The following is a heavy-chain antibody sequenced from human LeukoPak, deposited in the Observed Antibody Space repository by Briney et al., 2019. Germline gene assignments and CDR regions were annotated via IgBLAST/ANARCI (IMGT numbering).Heavy chain of an antibody. D-gene: IGHD6-13*01. CDR1: GGSIGSSSYY. V-gene: IGHV4-39*01. CDR3: ARRLAGTEDY. Sequence: PSETLSLTCTVSGGSIGSSSYYWGWIRQPPGKGLEWIGSIYYSGSAYYNPSLKSRVTISVDTSKNQFSLKLSSVTAADTAVYYCARRLAGTEDYWGQGTLVTVSS. J-gene: IGHJ4*02. CDR2: IYYSGSA.